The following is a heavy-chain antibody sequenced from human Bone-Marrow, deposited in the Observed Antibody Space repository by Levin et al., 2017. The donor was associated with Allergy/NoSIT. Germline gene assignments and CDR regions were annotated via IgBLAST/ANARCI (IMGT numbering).Heavy chain of an antibody. J-gene: IGHJ6*03. CDR1: GGSISGYY. Sequence: GSLRLSCAVSGGSISGYYWSWIRQPPGRGLEWIGYIHHSGTSKDNPSLKSRVTISVDMSKNQFSLRLISVTAADTAVYYCARCGYSDYDRQPFYYFFLDVWGKGTTVTVSS. V-gene: IGHV4-59*01. D-gene: IGHD5-12*01. CDR3: ARCGYSDYDRQPFYYFFLDV. CDR2: IHHSGTS.